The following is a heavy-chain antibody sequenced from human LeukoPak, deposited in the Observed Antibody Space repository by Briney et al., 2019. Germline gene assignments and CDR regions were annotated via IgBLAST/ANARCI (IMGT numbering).Heavy chain of an antibody. CDR2: ISAYNGNT. Sequence: GASVKVSCKASGYTFTSYGISWVRQAPGQGLEWMGWISAYNGNTNYAQKLQGRVTMTTDTSTSTAYMELRSLRSDDPAVYYCARESAETYYDILTGPLVWYYYGMDVWGQGTTVTVSS. V-gene: IGHV1-18*01. CDR1: GYTFTSYG. D-gene: IGHD3-9*01. CDR3: ARESAETYYDILTGPLVWYYYGMDV. J-gene: IGHJ6*02.